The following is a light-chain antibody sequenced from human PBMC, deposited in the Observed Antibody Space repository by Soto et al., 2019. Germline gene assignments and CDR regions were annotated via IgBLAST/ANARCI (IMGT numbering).Light chain of an antibody. CDR2: GAS. CDR3: QQYAGSPWT. V-gene: IGKV3-20*01. Sequence: EIVLTQSPCTLSLSPGERATLSCRASQSVSSTYLAWYRQKPGQAPRLLIYGASSRATGIPDRISGSGSGTDFTLIISRLEPEDFAVYYCQQYAGSPWTFGQGTKV. J-gene: IGKJ1*01. CDR1: QSVSSTY.